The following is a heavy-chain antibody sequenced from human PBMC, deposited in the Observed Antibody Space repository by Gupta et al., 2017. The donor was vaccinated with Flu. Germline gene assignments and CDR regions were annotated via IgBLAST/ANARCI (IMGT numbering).Heavy chain of an antibody. Sequence: YMEWVRQAPGKGLEWVGRSRNKANDYTTEYAASVKGRVIISRDDSKTSLYLQMNSLKTEAXAXYYCASXGGPKEVGKVLDYRGQGTLVTVSS. CDR3: ASXGGPKEVGKVLDY. V-gene: IGHV3-72*01. D-gene: IGHD2-15*01. J-gene: IGHJ4*02. CDR1: Y. CDR2: SRNKANDYTT.